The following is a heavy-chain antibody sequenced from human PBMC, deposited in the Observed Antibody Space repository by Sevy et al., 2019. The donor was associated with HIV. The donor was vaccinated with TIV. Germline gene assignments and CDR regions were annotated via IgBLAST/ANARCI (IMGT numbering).Heavy chain of an antibody. CDR1: GGSISSEDYY. CDR3: AREGPRITQFDS. V-gene: IGHV4-39*02. Sequence: SETLSLTCTVSGGSISSEDYYWGWIRQPPGKGLDWIGSISYSGSTYYNPSLKSRVTISVDTSKNQFSLKLRSVTAADTAMYYCAREGPRITQFDSWGQGTLVTVSS. CDR2: ISYSGST. J-gene: IGHJ4*02. D-gene: IGHD1-20*01.